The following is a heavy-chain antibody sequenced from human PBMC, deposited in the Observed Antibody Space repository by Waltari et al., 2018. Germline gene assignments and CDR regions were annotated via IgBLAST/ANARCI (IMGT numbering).Heavy chain of an antibody. J-gene: IGHJ6*02. Sequence: QVQLVQSGAEVKKPGASVKVSCKASGYTFTGYYMHRVRQAHGQGLEWMGWINPNSGGTNYAQKFQGRVTMTRDTSISTAYMELSRLRSDDTAVYYCARGLLLWFGELFNGMDVWGQGTTVTVSS. V-gene: IGHV1-2*02. CDR1: GYTFTGYY. D-gene: IGHD3-10*01. CDR2: INPNSGGT. CDR3: ARGLLLWFGELFNGMDV.